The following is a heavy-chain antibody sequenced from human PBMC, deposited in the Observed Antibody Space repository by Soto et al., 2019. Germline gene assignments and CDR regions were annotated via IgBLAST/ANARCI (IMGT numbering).Heavy chain of an antibody. CDR3: AKLRGSGWYFHY. CDR1: GFTFSDFA. Sequence: EVQVLESGGGLVQPGGSLRLSCVASGFTFSDFAMSCVRQAPGKGLEWVSSISGSGGTIYYADSVKGRFTISRDNSKNTLYLQMHSLRADDTAVYFCAKLRGSGWYFHYWGQGTLVAVSS. V-gene: IGHV3-23*01. D-gene: IGHD6-19*01. J-gene: IGHJ4*02. CDR2: ISGSGGTI.